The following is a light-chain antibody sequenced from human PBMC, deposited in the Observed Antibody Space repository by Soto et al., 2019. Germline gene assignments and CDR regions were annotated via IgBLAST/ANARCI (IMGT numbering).Light chain of an antibody. J-gene: IGLJ3*02. CDR1: SSDVGGYNY. CDR2: EVS. Sequence: QSALTQPASVSGSPGQSITISCTGTSSDVGGYNYVSWYQQHPGKAPKLMVYEVSNRPSGVSNRFSGFKSGNTASLTISGLQTEDEADYYCSSYTMSATGVFGGGTKLTVL. CDR3: SSYTMSATGV. V-gene: IGLV2-14*01.